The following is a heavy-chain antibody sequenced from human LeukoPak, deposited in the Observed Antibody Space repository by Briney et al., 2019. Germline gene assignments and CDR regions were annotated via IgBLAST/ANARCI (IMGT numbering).Heavy chain of an antibody. CDR3: ALSTGEIYCGGDCYDPGDQKEETSYYFDY. D-gene: IGHD2-21*02. J-gene: IGHJ4*02. CDR1: GGTFSSYA. V-gene: IGHV1-69*13. Sequence: ASVKVSCKASGGTFSSYAISWVRQAPGQGLEWMGRIIPIFGTANYAQKFQGRVTITADESTSTAYMELSSLRSEDTAVYYCALSTGEIYCGGDCYDPGDQKEETSYYFDYWGQGTLVTVSS. CDR2: IIPIFGTA.